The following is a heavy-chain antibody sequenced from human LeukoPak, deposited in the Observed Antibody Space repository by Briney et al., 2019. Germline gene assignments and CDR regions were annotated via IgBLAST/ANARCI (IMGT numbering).Heavy chain of an antibody. Sequence: PGGSLRLSCAGSGFTFSSYAMHWVRQAPGKGLEWVAVISYDGSNKYYADSVKGRFTISRDNSKNTLYLQMNSLREEDTAVYYCAVMGLWGQGTKSPSLQ. CDR3: AVMGL. D-gene: IGHD2-8*01. J-gene: IGHJ3*01. V-gene: IGHV3-30-3*01. CDR1: GFTFSSYA. CDR2: ISYDGSNK.